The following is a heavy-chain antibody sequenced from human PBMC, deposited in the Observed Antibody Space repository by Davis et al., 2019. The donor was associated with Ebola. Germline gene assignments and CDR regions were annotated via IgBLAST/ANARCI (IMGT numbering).Heavy chain of an antibody. D-gene: IGHD3-22*01. J-gene: IGHJ5*02. CDR2: ISAYNGNT. CDR3: ARDSRAYYYDSSGPNWFDP. Sequence: AASVKVSCKASGGTFSSYGISWVRQAPGQGLEWMGWISAYNGNTNYAQKLQGRVTMTTDTSTSTAYMELRSLRSDDTAVYYCARDSRAYYYDSSGPNWFDPWGQGTLVTVSS. V-gene: IGHV1-18*01. CDR1: GGTFSSYG.